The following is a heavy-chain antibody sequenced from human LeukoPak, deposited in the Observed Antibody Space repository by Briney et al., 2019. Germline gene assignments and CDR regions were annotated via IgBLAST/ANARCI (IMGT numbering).Heavy chain of an antibody. CDR2: MYYSGST. D-gene: IGHD3-10*01. V-gene: IGHV4-59*01. Sequence: SETLSLTCTVSGGSINGYYWTWIRLPPGKELEWIGYMYYSGSTIYNPSLKSRVTMSVDTPKNQFSLKLSSVTAADTAVYYCARRATSGSPYYLDYWGQGTLVTVSS. CDR3: ARRATSGSPYYLDY. J-gene: IGHJ4*02. CDR1: GGSINGYY.